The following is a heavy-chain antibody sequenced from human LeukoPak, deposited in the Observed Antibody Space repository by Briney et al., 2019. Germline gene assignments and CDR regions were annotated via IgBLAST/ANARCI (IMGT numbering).Heavy chain of an antibody. D-gene: IGHD6-19*01. CDR2: INHSGST. V-gene: IGHV4-34*01. CDR1: GGSFSGYY. J-gene: IGHJ4*02. Sequence: SETLSLTCAVYGGSFSGYYWSWIRQPPGKGLEWIGEINHSGSTNYNPSLKSRVTISVDTSKNQFSLKLSSVTAADTAVYYCARGVAVAGTIWRQGTLVTVPS. CDR3: ARGVAVAGTI.